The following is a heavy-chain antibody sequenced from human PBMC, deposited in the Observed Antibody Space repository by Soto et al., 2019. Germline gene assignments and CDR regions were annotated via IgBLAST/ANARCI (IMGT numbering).Heavy chain of an antibody. Sequence: EVQLLESGGGLVQPGGSLRLSCSASGFTFSSYAMSWVRQAPGKGLELVSAISGSGGSTYYADSEQCRFTIARENSKNTQYLQMISLRAKDTDVYYCAKVIGVRRFCSSTSCYSEYWGQGNLVTVSS. D-gene: IGHD2-2*01. V-gene: IGHV3-23*01. CDR2: ISGSGGST. CDR1: GFTFSSYA. J-gene: IGHJ4*02. CDR3: AKVIGVRRFCSSTSCYSEY.